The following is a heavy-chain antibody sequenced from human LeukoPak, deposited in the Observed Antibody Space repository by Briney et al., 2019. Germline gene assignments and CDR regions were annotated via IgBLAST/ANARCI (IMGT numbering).Heavy chain of an antibody. J-gene: IGHJ6*03. CDR1: GYTFTNYG. Sequence: ASVKVSCKASGYTFTNYGISWVRQAPGQGLEWMGWISTYNGNTNYAQKLQGRVTMTTDTSTSTAYMELRSLRSDDTAVYYCARDLGRYCSGGRCHYYSYYMDVWGKGTTVTVSS. CDR2: ISTYNGNT. D-gene: IGHD2-15*01. CDR3: ARDLGRYCSGGRCHYYSYYMDV. V-gene: IGHV1-18*01.